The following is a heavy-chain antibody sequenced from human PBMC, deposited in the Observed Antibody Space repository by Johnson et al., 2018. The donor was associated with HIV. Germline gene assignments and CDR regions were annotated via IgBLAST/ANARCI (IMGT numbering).Heavy chain of an antibody. J-gene: IGHJ3*02. D-gene: IGHD6-13*01. Sequence: VQLVESGGGVVQPGRSLRLSCAASGFTFSSYAMHWVRQAPGKGLEWVAVISYDGSNKYYADSVKGRFTISRDNSKNTLYLQMNSLRAEDTAVYYCARGGGYRIAAPSDAFDIWGQGTMVTVSS. CDR3: ARGGGYRIAAPSDAFDI. CDR2: ISYDGSNK. CDR1: GFTFSSYA. V-gene: IGHV3-30-3*01.